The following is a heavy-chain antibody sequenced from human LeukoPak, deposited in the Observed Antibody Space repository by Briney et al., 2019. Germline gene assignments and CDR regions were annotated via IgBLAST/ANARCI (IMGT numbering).Heavy chain of an antibody. CDR3: RTRPWDSLYY. D-gene: IGHD1-26*01. V-gene: IGHV3-23*01. Sequence: PGGSLRLSCAVSGFTFSTYWMSWVRQAQGKGLEWVSAISGSGGSTYYADSVKGRFTISRDNSKNTLYLQMNSLRAEDTAVYYCRTRPWDSLYYWGQGTLVTVSS. CDR2: ISGSGGST. CDR1: GFTFSTYW. J-gene: IGHJ4*02.